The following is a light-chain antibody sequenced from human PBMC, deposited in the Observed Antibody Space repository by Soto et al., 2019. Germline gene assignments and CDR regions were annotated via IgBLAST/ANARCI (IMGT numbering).Light chain of an antibody. CDR2: GND. CDR3: ATWDDSLIGSV. J-gene: IGLJ1*01. V-gene: IGLV1-44*01. Sequence: QSVLTQPPSASGAPGQSVSISCSGSISNIGSNTVNWYQQFPGTAPKLLIYGNDQRPSGVPDRFSGSKSGTSASLAISGLQSEDEADYYCATWDDSLIGSVFGTGTKLTVL. CDR1: ISNIGSNT.